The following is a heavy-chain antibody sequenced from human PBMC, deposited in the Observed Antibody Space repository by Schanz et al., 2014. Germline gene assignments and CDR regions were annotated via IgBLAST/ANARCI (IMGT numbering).Heavy chain of an antibody. J-gene: IGHJ4*02. V-gene: IGHV3-23*01. CDR1: GFTFSSYA. D-gene: IGHD6-13*01. CDR2: FNDGGVNK. CDR3: AKSQGSSFDS. Sequence: EVQLLESGGGLVQPGGSLRLSCAASGFTFSSYAMSWVRQAPGKGLEWVSSFNDGGVNKYYADSVKGRFTISSDNSKSTLYLQMGSLRAEDTAGYYCAKSQGSSFDSWGQGTLVTVSS.